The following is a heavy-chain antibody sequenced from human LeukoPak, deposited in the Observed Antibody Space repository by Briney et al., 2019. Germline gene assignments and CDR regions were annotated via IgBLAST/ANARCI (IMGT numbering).Heavy chain of an antibody. CDR1: GGSISSYY. V-gene: IGHV4-59*01. CDR3: ARDRIAARPDYYYYMDV. D-gene: IGHD6-6*01. J-gene: IGHJ6*03. Sequence: SETLSLTCTVSGGSISSYYWSWIRQPPGKGLEWIGYIYYRGSTNYNPSLKSRVTISVDTSKNQFSLKLSSVTAADTAVYYCARDRIAARPDYYYYMDVWGKGTTVTVSS. CDR2: IYYRGST.